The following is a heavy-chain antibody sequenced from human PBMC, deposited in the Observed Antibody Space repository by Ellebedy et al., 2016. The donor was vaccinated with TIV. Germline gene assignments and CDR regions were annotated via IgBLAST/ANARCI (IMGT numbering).Heavy chain of an antibody. CDR2: VQNSGTT. CDR1: GGSIGYFY. CDR3: ARGSYSYGMDV. Sequence: SETLSLXXTVSGGSIGYFYWSWIREPPGKGLEWIGFVQNSGTTYYSPSLQSRATISIDTSKNLFSLKLTSVSAADTAMYYCARGSYSYGMDVWGQGTTVTVSS. V-gene: IGHV4-59*01. J-gene: IGHJ6*02.